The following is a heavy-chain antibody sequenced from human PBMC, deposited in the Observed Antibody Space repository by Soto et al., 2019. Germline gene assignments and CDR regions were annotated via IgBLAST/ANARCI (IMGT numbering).Heavy chain of an antibody. CDR2: INSDGSST. CDR3: ARDLEGDFDWYVMWGPNYGMDV. J-gene: IGHJ6*02. Sequence: PGGSLRLSCAASGFTFSSYWMHWVRQAPGKGLVWVSRINSDGSSTSYADSVKGRFTISRDNAKNTLYLQMNSLRAEDTAVYYCARDLEGDFDWYVMWGPNYGMDVWGQGTTVTVSS. CDR1: GFTFSSYW. V-gene: IGHV3-74*01. D-gene: IGHD3-9*01.